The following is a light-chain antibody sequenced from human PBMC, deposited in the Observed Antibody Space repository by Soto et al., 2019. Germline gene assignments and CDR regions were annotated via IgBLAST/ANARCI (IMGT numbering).Light chain of an antibody. J-gene: IGLJ2*01. Sequence: QSALTQPRSVSGSPGQSVTISCTGTSSDVGGYNYVSWYQHHPGKAPKLMIYDVSKRPSGVPDRFSGSKSGNTASLTISGLQAEDEADYCCGSYAVSYTVVFGGGTKLTVL. CDR2: DVS. CDR3: GSYAVSYTVV. CDR1: SSDVGGYNY. V-gene: IGLV2-11*01.